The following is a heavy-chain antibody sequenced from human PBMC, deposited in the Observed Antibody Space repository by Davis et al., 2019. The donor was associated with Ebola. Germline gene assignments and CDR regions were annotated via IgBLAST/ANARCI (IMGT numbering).Heavy chain of an antibody. CDR1: GYSISTGYF. J-gene: IGHJ4*02. CDR3: ARVVDTGMAYYFNY. CDR2: IYHSGRT. V-gene: IGHV4-38-2*02. D-gene: IGHD5-18*01. Sequence: MPSETLSLTCTVSGYSISTGYFWGWIRQPPGKGLEWIGSIYHSGRTYYNPSLKSRVTISVDRSKNLFSLRLSSVTAADTAVYYCARVVDTGMAYYFNYWGQGTLVTVSS.